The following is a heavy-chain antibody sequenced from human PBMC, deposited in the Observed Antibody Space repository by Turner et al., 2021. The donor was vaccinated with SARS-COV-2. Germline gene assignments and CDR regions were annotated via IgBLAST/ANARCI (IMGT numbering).Heavy chain of an antibody. CDR1: GGSISSYY. D-gene: IGHD5-12*01. Sequence: QVQLQESGPGLVKPSETLSLTCTVSGGSISSYYWSWIRQPPGKGLEWSGYIYYSGSTNYNPSLKSRVTISIDTSKNQFSLKLSSVTAADTAGYYCARTDGYNYDYWGQGTLVTVSS. J-gene: IGHJ4*02. CDR2: IYYSGST. CDR3: ARTDGYNYDY. V-gene: IGHV4-59*01.